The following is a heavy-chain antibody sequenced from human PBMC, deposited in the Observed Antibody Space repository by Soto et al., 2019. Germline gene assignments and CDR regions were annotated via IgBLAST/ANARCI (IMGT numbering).Heavy chain of an antibody. Sequence: EVQLVESGGGVVRPGGSLRLSCAASGFTFDDYGMCWVRQAPGKGLEWVSGINWNGGSTGYTDSVKGRFTISRDNAKNSLYLQMNSLRAEDTALYYCARAVYDFWSGYSYGMDVWGQGTTVTVSS. J-gene: IGHJ6*02. D-gene: IGHD3-3*01. CDR2: INWNGGST. CDR1: GFTFDDYG. V-gene: IGHV3-20*04. CDR3: ARAVYDFWSGYSYGMDV.